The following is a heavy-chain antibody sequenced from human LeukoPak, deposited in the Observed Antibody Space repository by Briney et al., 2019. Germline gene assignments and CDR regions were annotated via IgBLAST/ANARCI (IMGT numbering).Heavy chain of an antibody. Sequence: PSETLSLTCTVSGGSISSSSYYWGWIRQPSGKGLEWIGSIYYSGSTYYNPSLKSRVTISVDTSKNQFSLKLSSVTAADTAVYYCARSIWDIVVVPAAMVTWGQGTLVTVSS. J-gene: IGHJ5*02. D-gene: IGHD2-2*01. CDR1: GGSISSSSYY. CDR2: IYYSGST. V-gene: IGHV4-39*01. CDR3: ARSIWDIVVVPAAMVT.